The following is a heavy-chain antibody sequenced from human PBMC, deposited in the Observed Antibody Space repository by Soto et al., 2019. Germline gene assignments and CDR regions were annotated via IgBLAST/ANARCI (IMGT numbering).Heavy chain of an antibody. CDR3: AKESGSYYGYFDY. CDR1: GFTFSSYG. J-gene: IGHJ4*02. Sequence: QVQLVESGGGVVQPGRSLRLSCAASGFTFSSYGMHWVRQAPGKGLEWVAFISYHGSNKYYTDSVKGRFTISRDNSKNTLYLQMNSLRAEDTAVYYCAKESGSYYGYFDYWGQGTLVTVS. V-gene: IGHV3-30*18. D-gene: IGHD1-26*01. CDR2: ISYHGSNK.